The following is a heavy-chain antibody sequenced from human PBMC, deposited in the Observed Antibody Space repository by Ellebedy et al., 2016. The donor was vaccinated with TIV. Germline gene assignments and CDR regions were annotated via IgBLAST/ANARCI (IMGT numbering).Heavy chain of an antibody. D-gene: IGHD3-3*01. CDR3: ARDANDFWSGYSINFDY. CDR1: GYTFTSYG. V-gene: IGHV1-18*01. Sequence: ASVKVSXXASGYTFTSYGISWVRQAPGQGLEWMGWISAYNGNTNYAQKLQGRVTMTTDTSTSTAYMELRSLRSDDTAVYYCARDANDFWSGYSINFDYWGQGTLVTVSS. CDR2: ISAYNGNT. J-gene: IGHJ4*02.